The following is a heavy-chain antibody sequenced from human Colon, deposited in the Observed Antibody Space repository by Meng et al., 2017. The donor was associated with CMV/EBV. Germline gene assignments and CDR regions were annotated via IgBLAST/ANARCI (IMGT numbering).Heavy chain of an antibody. J-gene: IGHJ4*02. Sequence: TSHGISWVRQAPGQGLEWMGWISADNGNTDYVEEFQGRVTMTTDSSTSTAYMELRSLRSDDTAVYFCARHAANFRNYDTLTGYYTVDYWGQGTLVTVSS. CDR1: TSHG. D-gene: IGHD3-9*01. CDR2: ISADNGNT. V-gene: IGHV1-18*04. CDR3: ARHAANFRNYDTLTGYYTVDY.